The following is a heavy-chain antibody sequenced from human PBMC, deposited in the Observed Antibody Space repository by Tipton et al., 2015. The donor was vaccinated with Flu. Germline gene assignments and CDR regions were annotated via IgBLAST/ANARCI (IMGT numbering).Heavy chain of an antibody. Sequence: TLSLTCTVSGGSISSYYWSWIRQPAGKGLEWIGRIYSSGSTNYNPSLKSRVTMSVETSKNQFSLKLSSVTAADTAVYYGARGSGSGTYVIFDYWGQGTLVTVSS. CDR3: ARGSGSGTYVIFDY. CDR2: IYSSGST. CDR1: GGSISSYY. V-gene: IGHV4-4*07. J-gene: IGHJ4*02. D-gene: IGHD3-10*01.